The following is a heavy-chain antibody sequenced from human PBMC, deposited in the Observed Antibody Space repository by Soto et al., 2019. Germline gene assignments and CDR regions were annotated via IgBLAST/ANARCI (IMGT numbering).Heavy chain of an antibody. Sequence: SVKVSCKASGGTFSSYAISWVRQAPGQGLEWMGGIIPIFGTANYAQKFQGRVTITADESTSTAYMELSSLRSEDTAVYYCARAIRGCYDSSGPQSRYYYYYYGMDVWGQGTTVTVSS. CDR1: GGTFSSYA. V-gene: IGHV1-69*13. CDR2: IIPIFGTA. D-gene: IGHD3-22*01. CDR3: ARAIRGCYDSSGPQSRYYYYYYGMDV. J-gene: IGHJ6*02.